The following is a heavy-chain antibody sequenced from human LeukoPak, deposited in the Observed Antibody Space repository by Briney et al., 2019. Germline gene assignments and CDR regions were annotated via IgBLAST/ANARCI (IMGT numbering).Heavy chain of an antibody. CDR2: ISSSSSII. V-gene: IGHV3-21*01. D-gene: IGHD2-2*01. CDR3: ARGGSSTTSKDLFDV. CDR1: GFTFSSYS. Sequence: GGSLRLSCAASGFTFSSYSMNWVCQAPGKGLEWVSSISSSSSIIFYADPMKGRFTISRDNAKNSLYLQMNSLTAEDTAVYYCARGGSSTTSKDLFDVWGRGTMVTVSS. J-gene: IGHJ3*01.